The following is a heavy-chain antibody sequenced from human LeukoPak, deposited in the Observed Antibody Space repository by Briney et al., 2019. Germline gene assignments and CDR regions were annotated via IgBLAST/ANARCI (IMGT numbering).Heavy chain of an antibody. V-gene: IGHV3-48*03. CDR3: ARGYCNSDSCYGGAY. CDR2: ISSSGSTI. D-gene: IGHD2-2*01. CDR1: GFSFSSYE. J-gene: IGHJ4*02. Sequence: GVSLRLSCAGYGFSFSSYEMNWLRQAPGKGREWCSYISSSGSTIYYADSVKGRFTSSRDNAKNSLYLHMNSLRAEDTALYYCARGYCNSDSCYGGAYWGQGTLVTVSS.